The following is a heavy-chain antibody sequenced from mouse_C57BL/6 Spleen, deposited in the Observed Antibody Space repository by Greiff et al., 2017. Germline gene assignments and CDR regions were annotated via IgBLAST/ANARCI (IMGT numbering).Heavy chain of an antibody. V-gene: IGHV1-53*01. CDR1: GYTFTSYW. Sequence: QVQLQQPGTELVKPGASVKLSCKASGYTFTSYWMHWVKQRPGQGLEWIGNINPSNGGTNYNEKFKSKATLTVDKSSSTAYMQLSSLTSEDAAVYYCARSQYYGSSYWYFDVWGTGTTVTVSS. CDR3: ARSQYYGSSYWYFDV. CDR2: INPSNGGT. J-gene: IGHJ1*03. D-gene: IGHD1-1*01.